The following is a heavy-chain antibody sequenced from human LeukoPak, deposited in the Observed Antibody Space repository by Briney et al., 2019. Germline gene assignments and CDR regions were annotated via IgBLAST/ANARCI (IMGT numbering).Heavy chain of an antibody. D-gene: IGHD6-13*01. J-gene: IGHJ4*02. CDR2: INHSGST. Sequence: SETLSLTRAVYGGSFSGYYWSWIRQPPGKGLEWIGEINHSGSTNYNPSLKSRVTISVDTSKNQFSLKLSSVTAADTAVYYCARGGDYSSSPSGFGYWGQGTLVTVSS. CDR1: GGSFSGYY. CDR3: ARGGDYSSSPSGFGY. V-gene: IGHV4-34*01.